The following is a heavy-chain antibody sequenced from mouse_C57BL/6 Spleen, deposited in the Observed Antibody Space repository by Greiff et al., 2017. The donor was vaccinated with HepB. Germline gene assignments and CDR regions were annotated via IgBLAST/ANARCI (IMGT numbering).Heavy chain of an antibody. D-gene: IGHD2-1*01. CDR3: ARRPGNLYAMDY. J-gene: IGHJ4*01. Sequence: EVKLVESGGDLVKPGGSLKLSCAASGFTFSSYGMSWVRQTPDKRLEWVATISSGGSYTYYPDSVKGRFTISRDNAKNTLYLQMSSLKSEDTAMYYCARRPGNLYAMDYWGQGTSVTVSS. CDR2: ISSGGSYT. CDR1: GFTFSSYG. V-gene: IGHV5-6*02.